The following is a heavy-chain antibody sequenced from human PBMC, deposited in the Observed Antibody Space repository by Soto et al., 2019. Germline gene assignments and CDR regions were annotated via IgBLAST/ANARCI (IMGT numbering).Heavy chain of an antibody. CDR1: GFTFSSYA. D-gene: IGHD6-19*01. J-gene: IGHJ4*02. Sequence: QVQVVVSGGGVVQPGKSLRLSCAASGFTFSSYALHWVRQAPGKGLEWVSVISYDGSIRYYADSVKGRLTISRDNSKNTLYLQMNNLRAEDTGVYYCARVHWGKQWLVLDYWGQGTLVTVSS. V-gene: IGHV3-30-3*01. CDR3: ARVHWGKQWLVLDY. CDR2: ISYDGSIR.